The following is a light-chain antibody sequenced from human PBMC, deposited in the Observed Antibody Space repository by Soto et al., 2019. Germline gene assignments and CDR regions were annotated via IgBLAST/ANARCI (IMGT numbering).Light chain of an antibody. CDR2: DVS. CDR3: SSYTSSGTLV. V-gene: IGLV2-14*03. CDR1: SSDVGDYNY. Sequence: QSALTQPATVSGSPGQSITFACTGTSSDVGDYNYVSWYQHHPGKAPKVMIFDVSHRPSGVSNRFSGSKSGNTASLTISGLQAEDEADYYCSSYTSSGTLVFGGGTKVTVL. J-gene: IGLJ2*01.